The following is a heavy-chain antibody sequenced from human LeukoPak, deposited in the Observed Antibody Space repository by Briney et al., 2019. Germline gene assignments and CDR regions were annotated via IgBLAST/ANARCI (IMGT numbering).Heavy chain of an antibody. Sequence: SETLSLTCAVYGGSFSGYYWSWIRQPPGKGLEWIGEINHGGSTNYNPSLKSRVTISVDTSKNQFSLKLSSVTAADTAVYYCARSFLYYYYYMDVWGKGTTVTVSS. CDR1: GGSFSGYY. CDR3: ARSFLYYYYYMDV. J-gene: IGHJ6*03. D-gene: IGHD2/OR15-2a*01. V-gene: IGHV4-34*01. CDR2: INHGGST.